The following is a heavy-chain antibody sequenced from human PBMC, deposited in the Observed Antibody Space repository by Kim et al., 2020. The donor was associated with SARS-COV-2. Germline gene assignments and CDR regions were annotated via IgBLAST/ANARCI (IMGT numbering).Heavy chain of an antibody. CDR1: GFTFSAFA. D-gene: IGHD1-26*01. CDR2: ISRESGHL. J-gene: IGHJ4*02. CDR3: AKDLGPGVGAVGY. Sequence: SLRLSFITSGFTFSAFAMLWVRQRPEKGMEWVSGISRESGHLDYADVVRGQFSITIDNAKNSLSLHMSSLSLEDAGISYCAKDLGPGVGAVGYGVQG. V-gene: IGHV3-9*01.